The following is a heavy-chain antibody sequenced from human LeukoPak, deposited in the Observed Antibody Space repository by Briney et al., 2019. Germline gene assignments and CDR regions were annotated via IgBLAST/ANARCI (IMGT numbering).Heavy chain of an antibody. CDR1: GYTFTSYD. CDR2: MNPNSGNT. J-gene: IGHJ5*02. Sequence: ASVKVSCKASGYTFTSYDINWVRQATGQGLEWMGWMNPNSGNTGYAQKFQGRVTMTRNTSISTAYMELSSLRSEDTAVYYCARVRGSSGWFDPWGQGTLVTVPS. CDR3: ARVRGSSGWFDP. D-gene: IGHD6-6*01. V-gene: IGHV1-8*01.